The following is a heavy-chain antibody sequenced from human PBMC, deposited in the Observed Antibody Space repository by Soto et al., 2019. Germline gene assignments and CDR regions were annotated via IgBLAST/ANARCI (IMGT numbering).Heavy chain of an antibody. D-gene: IGHD6-19*01. J-gene: IGHJ5*02. CDR1: GGTIRSPDW. Sequence: PSETLSLTCVVSGGTIRSPDWWTWVRQPPGKGLEWIGEIFQSGSTNYTPSLESRVTISVDKSKNQFSLTLTSVTAADTAVYFCARDRGRYSSGWSWFDPWGQGILVTVSS. V-gene: IGHV4-4*02. CDR3: ARDRGRYSSGWSWFDP. CDR2: IFQSGST.